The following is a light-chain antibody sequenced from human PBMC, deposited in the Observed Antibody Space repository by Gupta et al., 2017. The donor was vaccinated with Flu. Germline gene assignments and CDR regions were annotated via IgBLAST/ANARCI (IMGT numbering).Light chain of an antibody. V-gene: IGLV3-1*01. Sequence: SYALPPPPSVSVSPGQTASITCSGDKWGDKYACWQQQKPGHSLLLVIYKDSKRPAGIPGRFSGSNSGNTATLTIRGTTEMEEADYYCQAGGSSNHVVFGGGTKLTVL. CDR3: QAGGSSNHVV. J-gene: IGLJ2*01. CDR1: KWGDKY. CDR2: KDS.